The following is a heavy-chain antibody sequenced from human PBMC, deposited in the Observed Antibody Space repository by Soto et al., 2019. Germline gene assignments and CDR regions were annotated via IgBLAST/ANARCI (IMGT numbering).Heavy chain of an antibody. CDR2: ISAYNGNT. CDR3: ASTDYYDSSGYYYFQDYYYGMDV. J-gene: IGHJ6*02. Sequence: ASVKVSCKASGYTFTSYGISWVRQAPGQGLEWMGWISAYNGNTNYAQKLQGRVTMTTDTSTSTAYMELRSLRSDDTAVYYCASTDYYDSSGYYYFQDYYYGMDVWGQGTTDTVSS. V-gene: IGHV1-18*04. CDR1: GYTFTSYG. D-gene: IGHD3-22*01.